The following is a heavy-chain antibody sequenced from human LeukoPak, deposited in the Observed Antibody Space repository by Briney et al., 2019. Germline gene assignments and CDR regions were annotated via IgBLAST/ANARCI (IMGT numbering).Heavy chain of an antibody. Sequence: SETLSLTCGVSGGSVSSYYWSWIRQSPGKGLEWIGYIHNSGRTNYNPSLKSRVTGFVDTSKNQVSLRLSSVTAADTAVYYCARRRTDYYDSSGAFDMWGQGTMVTVSS. D-gene: IGHD3-22*01. J-gene: IGHJ3*02. V-gene: IGHV4-4*08. CDR2: IHNSGRT. CDR1: GGSVSSYY. CDR3: ARRRTDYYDSSGAFDM.